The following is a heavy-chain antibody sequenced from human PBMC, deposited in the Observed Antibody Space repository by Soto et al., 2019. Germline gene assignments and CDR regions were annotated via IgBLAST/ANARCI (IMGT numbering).Heavy chain of an antibody. J-gene: IGHJ4*02. CDR3: ARDPEWLGAFDY. D-gene: IGHD5-12*01. Sequence: GGSLRLSCAASGFTFSSYSMNWVRQAPGKGLEWVSSISSSSSYIYYADSVKGRFTISRDNAKNSLYLQMNSLRAEDTAVYYCARDPEWLGAFDYWGQGTLVTVSS. V-gene: IGHV3-21*01. CDR2: ISSSSSYI. CDR1: GFTFSSYS.